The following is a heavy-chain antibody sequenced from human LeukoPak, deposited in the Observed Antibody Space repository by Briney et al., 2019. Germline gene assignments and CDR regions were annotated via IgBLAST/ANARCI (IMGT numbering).Heavy chain of an antibody. CDR3: VRDRELNY. D-gene: IGHD5-24*01. J-gene: IGHJ4*02. CDR2: VYNSGST. V-gene: IGHV4-59*01. Sequence: SETLSLTCTVSGVSISIYYWSWIRQPPGKGLECIGYVYNSGSTHYNPSLKSRVTISADTSKNQFSLRLSSVTAADTAVYYCVRDRELNYWGQGTLVTVSS. CDR1: GVSISIYY.